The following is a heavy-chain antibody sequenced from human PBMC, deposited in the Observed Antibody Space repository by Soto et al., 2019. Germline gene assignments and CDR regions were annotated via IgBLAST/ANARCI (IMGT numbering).Heavy chain of an antibody. Sequence: GESLKISCKGSGYSFTSYWIGWVRQMPGKGLEWMGIIYPGDSDTRYSPSFQGQVTISADKSISTAYLQWSSLKASDTAMYYCARTGDFWSGYLYYHYYRLDVWGQGTTVTVSS. CDR1: GYSFTSYW. V-gene: IGHV5-51*01. D-gene: IGHD3-3*01. J-gene: IGHJ6*02. CDR3: ARTGDFWSGYLYYHYYRLDV. CDR2: IYPGDSDT.